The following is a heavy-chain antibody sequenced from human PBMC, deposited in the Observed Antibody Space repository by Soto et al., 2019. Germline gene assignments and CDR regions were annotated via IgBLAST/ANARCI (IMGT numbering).Heavy chain of an antibody. CDR2: ISSSRTI. Sequence: PGGSLRLACASSGFTFSTYSMNWVRQAPGKGLEWVSSISSSRTIYYADSVKGRFTISRDNSENALYLQMNSLRAEDTAVYYCAQDTYYHDTSGYYVFAYWGQGTLVTVSS. CDR3: AQDTYYHDTSGYYVFAY. J-gene: IGHJ4*02. V-gene: IGHV3-48*01. CDR1: GFTFSTYS. D-gene: IGHD3-22*01.